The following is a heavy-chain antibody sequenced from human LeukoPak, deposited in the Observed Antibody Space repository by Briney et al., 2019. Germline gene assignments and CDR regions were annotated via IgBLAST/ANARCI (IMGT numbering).Heavy chain of an antibody. CDR1: GGSISSGGYS. CDR2: IYHSGST. D-gene: IGHD3-10*01. J-gene: IGHJ3*02. V-gene: IGHV4-30-2*01. Sequence: KASETLSLTCAVSGGSISSGGYSWSWIRQPPGKGLEWIGYIYHSGSTYYNPSLKSRVTISVDTSKNQFSLKLSSVTAADTAVYYCARGHRFGDLMGALDIWGQGTMVTVSS. CDR3: ARGHRFGDLMGALDI.